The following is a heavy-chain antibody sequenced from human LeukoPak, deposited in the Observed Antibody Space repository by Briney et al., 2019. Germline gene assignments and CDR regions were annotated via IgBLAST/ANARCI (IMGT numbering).Heavy chain of an antibody. V-gene: IGHV4-4*07. CDR1: GGSINSYY. CDR2: IYTSGST. Sequence: SETLSLTCTVSGGSINSYYWSWIRQPAGKGLEWIGRIYTSGSTNYNPSLKSRVTMSVDTSKNQFSLKLSSVTAADTAVYYCARDLVTMIVVVDAFDIWGQGTMVTVSS. CDR3: ARDLVTMIVVVDAFDI. J-gene: IGHJ3*02. D-gene: IGHD3-22*01.